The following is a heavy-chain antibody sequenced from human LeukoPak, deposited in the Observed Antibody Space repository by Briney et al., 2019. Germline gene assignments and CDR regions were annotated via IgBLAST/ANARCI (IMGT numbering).Heavy chain of an antibody. D-gene: IGHD3-10*01. J-gene: IGHJ5*02. Sequence: GGSLRLSCAASGFTFSSYGMRWVRQAPGKGLEWVAFIRYDGSNKYYADSVKGRFTISRDNSKNTLYLQMNSLRAEDTAVYYCAKDYYGSGSYYTYSYNWFDPWGQGTLVTVSS. CDR1: GFTFSSYG. V-gene: IGHV3-30*02. CDR2: IRYDGSNK. CDR3: AKDYYGSGSYYTYSYNWFDP.